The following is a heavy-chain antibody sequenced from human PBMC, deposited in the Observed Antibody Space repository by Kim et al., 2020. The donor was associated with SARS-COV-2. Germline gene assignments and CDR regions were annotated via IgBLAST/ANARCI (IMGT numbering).Heavy chain of an antibody. Sequence: GGSLRLSCAASGFTFDDYGMSWVRQAPGKGLEWVSGINWNGGSTGYADSVKGRFTISRDNAKNSLYLQMNSLRAEDTALYHCAREYGPLAIWYFDLWGRGTLVTVSS. CDR1: GFTFDDYG. CDR2: INWNGGST. J-gene: IGHJ2*01. D-gene: IGHD5-12*01. V-gene: IGHV3-20*01. CDR3: AREYGPLAIWYFDL.